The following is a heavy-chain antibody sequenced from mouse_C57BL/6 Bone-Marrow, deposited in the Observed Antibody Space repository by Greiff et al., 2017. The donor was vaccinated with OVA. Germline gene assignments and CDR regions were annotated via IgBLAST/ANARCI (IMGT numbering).Heavy chain of an antibody. V-gene: IGHV1-15*01. CDR3: TGVLLPYYFDY. Sequence: VQLQQSGAELVRPGASVTLSCKASGYTFTDYEMHWVKQTPVHGLEWIGAIDPETGGTAYNQKFKGKAILTADKSSSTAYMELRSLTSEDSAVYYCTGVLLPYYFDYWGQGTTLTVSS. CDR1: GYTFTDYE. CDR2: IDPETGGT. J-gene: IGHJ2*01. D-gene: IGHD1-1*01.